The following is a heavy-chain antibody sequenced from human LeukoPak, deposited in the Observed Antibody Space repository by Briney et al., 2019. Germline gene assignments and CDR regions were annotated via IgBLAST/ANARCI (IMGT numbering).Heavy chain of an antibody. Sequence: AASVKVSCKASGGTFSSYAISWVRQAPGQGLEWMGGIIPIFGTANYAQKFQGRVTITADESTSTAYMELSSLRSEDTAVYYCARDPSVTMIVDDAFDIWGQGTMVTVSS. CDR2: IIPIFGTA. CDR1: GGTFSSYA. V-gene: IGHV1-69*13. J-gene: IGHJ3*02. D-gene: IGHD3-22*01. CDR3: ARDPSVTMIVDDAFDI.